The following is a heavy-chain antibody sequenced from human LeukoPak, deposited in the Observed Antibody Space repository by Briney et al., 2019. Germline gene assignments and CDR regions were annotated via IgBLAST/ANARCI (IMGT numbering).Heavy chain of an antibody. V-gene: IGHV3-11*01. CDR3: ARDSLGTIYNY. D-gene: IGHD2-8*01. Sequence: GGSLRLSCAASGFTFSNAYMNWVRQAPGKGLEWVSYISSSGSSIYYADSVKGRFTISRDNAKNSLSLQMNSLRAEDTAVYYCARDSLGTIYNYWGQGTLVTVSS. J-gene: IGHJ4*02. CDR1: GFTFSNAY. CDR2: ISSSGSSI.